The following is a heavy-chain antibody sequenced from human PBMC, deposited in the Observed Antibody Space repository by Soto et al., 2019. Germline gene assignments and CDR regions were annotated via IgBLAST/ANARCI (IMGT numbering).Heavy chain of an antibody. CDR3: ARDKVVVVAATPLLGAFDI. Sequence: GGSLRLSCAASGFTFSSYWMSWVRQAPGKGLEWVANIKQDGSEKYYVDSVKGRFTISRDNAKNSLYLQMNSLRAEDTAVYYCARDKVVVVAATPLLGAFDIWGQGTMVTVSS. D-gene: IGHD2-15*01. CDR2: IKQDGSEK. CDR1: GFTFSSYW. J-gene: IGHJ3*02. V-gene: IGHV3-7*01.